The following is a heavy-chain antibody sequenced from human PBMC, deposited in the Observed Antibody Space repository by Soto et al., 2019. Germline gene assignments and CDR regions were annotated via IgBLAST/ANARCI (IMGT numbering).Heavy chain of an antibody. CDR3: ARGEEPAAGYYYVMDV. V-gene: IGHV3-30-3*01. CDR1: GFPFSNYP. CDR2: MSYDGSNK. J-gene: IGHJ6*02. Sequence: PGGSLRLSCAASGFPFSNYPMHWVRQAPGKRLERVAVMSYDGSNKYYADSVKGRFTVSRDNSKNTLYLQMNSLRAEDTAVYYCARGEEPAAGYYYVMDVWGQGTTVTVSS. D-gene: IGHD2-2*01.